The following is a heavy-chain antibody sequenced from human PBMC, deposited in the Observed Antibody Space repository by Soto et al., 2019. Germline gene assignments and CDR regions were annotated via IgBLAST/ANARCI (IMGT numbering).Heavy chain of an antibody. CDR2: IFPSDSDT. CDR1: GYKFTSSW. Sequence: GESLKISCATSGYKFTSSWIALVLQMPGKGLEWMGIIFPSDSDTRYSPSFQGQVTISADRSTSTVFLQWASLKASDTAVYFCARKDKSGYFNWFDPWGQGTLVTVSS. V-gene: IGHV5-51*01. D-gene: IGHD3-22*01. CDR3: ARKDKSGYFNWFDP. J-gene: IGHJ5*02.